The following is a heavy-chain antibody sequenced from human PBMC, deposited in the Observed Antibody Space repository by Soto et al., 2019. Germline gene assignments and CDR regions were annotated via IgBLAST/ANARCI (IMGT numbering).Heavy chain of an antibody. Sequence: EVQLVESGGGLVKPGWSLRLSCAASGFTFSSYSMNWVRQAPGKGLEWVSSISSSSSYIYYADSVKGRFTISRDNAKNSLYLQMNSLRAEDTAVYYCARGTTLYDFWSGSTFDYWGQGTLVTVSS. J-gene: IGHJ4*02. V-gene: IGHV3-21*01. CDR2: ISSSSSYI. D-gene: IGHD3-3*01. CDR3: ARGTTLYDFWSGSTFDY. CDR1: GFTFSSYS.